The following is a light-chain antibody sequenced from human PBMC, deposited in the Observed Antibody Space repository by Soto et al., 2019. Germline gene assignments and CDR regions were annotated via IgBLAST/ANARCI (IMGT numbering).Light chain of an antibody. Sequence: EIVLTQSPGTLSLSPGERATLSCRASQSVSSGFLAWYQQKPRQAPRPLVYGASNRATGIPDRFSGSGSGTDFTLTISRLEPEDFAVYYCQQYGSSPQTFGQGTKVDIK. CDR2: GAS. J-gene: IGKJ1*01. CDR3: QQYGSSPQT. CDR1: QSVSSGF. V-gene: IGKV3-20*01.